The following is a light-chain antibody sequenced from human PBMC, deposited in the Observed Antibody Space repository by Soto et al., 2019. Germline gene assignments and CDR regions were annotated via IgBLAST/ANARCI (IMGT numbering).Light chain of an antibody. CDR3: QQSYSTTRIT. V-gene: IGKV1-39*01. CDR2: AAS. CDR1: QSISSY. J-gene: IGKJ5*01. Sequence: DIQMTQSPSSLSASVGDRVTITCRASQSISSYLNWYQQKPGKAPKLLIYAASSLQSGVPSRFSGSGSGTEFTLTISSLQPEAFATYYCQQSYSTTRITFGQGTRLEIK.